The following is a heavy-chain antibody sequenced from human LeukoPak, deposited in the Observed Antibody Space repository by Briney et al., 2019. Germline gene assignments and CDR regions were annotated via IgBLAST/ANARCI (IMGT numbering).Heavy chain of an antibody. Sequence: PSETLSLTCTVYGGSFSGYYWSWIRQPPGKGLEWIGEIDHSGSTNYNPSLKSRVTISVDTSKNQFSLKLSSVTAADTAVYYCARDSNYYDSSGYYSHWFDPWGQGTLVTVSS. J-gene: IGHJ5*02. CDR3: ARDSNYYDSSGYYSHWFDP. CDR1: GGSFSGYY. D-gene: IGHD3-22*01. V-gene: IGHV4-34*01. CDR2: IDHSGST.